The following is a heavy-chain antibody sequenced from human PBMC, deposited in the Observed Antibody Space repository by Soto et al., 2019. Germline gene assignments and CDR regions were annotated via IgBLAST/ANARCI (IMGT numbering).Heavy chain of an antibody. J-gene: IGHJ6*02. CDR1: GGTFSSYA. CDR3: ARELPDYGGGYYYGMDV. Sequence: RASVKVSCKASGGTFSSYAISWLRQSPGQGLEWIGGIIPILGTANYAQKFQGRVTITADESTSTAYMELSSLRSEDTAVYYCARELPDYGGGYYYGMDVWGQGTTVTVSS. CDR2: IIPILGTA. V-gene: IGHV1-69*13. D-gene: IGHD4-17*01.